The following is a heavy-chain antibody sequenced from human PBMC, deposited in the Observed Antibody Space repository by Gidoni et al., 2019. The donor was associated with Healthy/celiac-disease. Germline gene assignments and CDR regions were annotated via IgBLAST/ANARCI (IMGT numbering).Heavy chain of an antibody. Sequence: QVQLVQSGAEVTKPGASVKVSCKASGSTFTSYYMHWVRQSPGQGIEWLGIINPSGGSTSYAQKFQGRVTMTRDTSTSTAYMELSSLRSEDTAVYYCARSPVSLGITHPPDYWGQGTLVTVSS. CDR1: GSTFTSYY. CDR3: ARSPVSLGITHPPDY. J-gene: IGHJ4*02. CDR2: INPSGGST. V-gene: IGHV1-46*03.